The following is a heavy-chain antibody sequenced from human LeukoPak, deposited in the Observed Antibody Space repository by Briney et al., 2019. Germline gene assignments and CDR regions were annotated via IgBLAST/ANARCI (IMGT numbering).Heavy chain of an antibody. V-gene: IGHV4-34*01. Sequence: PSETLSLTCAVYGGPFSGYYWSWIRQPPGKGLEWIGEINHSGSTNYNPSLKSRVTISVDTSKNQFSLKLSSVTAADTAVYYCARAIRGIDYWGQGTLVTVSS. D-gene: IGHD1-26*01. CDR2: INHSGST. CDR1: GGPFSGYY. CDR3: ARAIRGIDY. J-gene: IGHJ4*02.